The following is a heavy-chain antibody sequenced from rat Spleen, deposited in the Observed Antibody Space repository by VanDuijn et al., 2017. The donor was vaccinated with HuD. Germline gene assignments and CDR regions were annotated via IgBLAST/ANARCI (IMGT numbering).Heavy chain of an antibody. CDR1: GFTFSNYY. V-gene: IGHV5-27*01. D-gene: IGHD1-1*01. J-gene: IGHJ2*01. CDR2: ISPSGGST. Sequence: EVQLVESGGGLVQPGRSLKLSCAASGFTFSNYYMAWVRQAPTKGLEWVAYISPSGGSTFYRDSVKGRFTISRDNAKSTLYLQMDSLRSEDTATYYCTTGLQWGQGVMVTVSS. CDR3: TTGLQ.